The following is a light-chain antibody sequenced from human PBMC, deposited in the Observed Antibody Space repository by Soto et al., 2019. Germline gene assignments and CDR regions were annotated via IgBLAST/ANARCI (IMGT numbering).Light chain of an antibody. Sequence: QSALPQPASVSGSPGQSITISCTGTSSDVGTYNYVSWYQQHPGKAPKVMIYEVSNRPSGVSNRFSGSKSGNTASLTISGLQAEDEADYYRSSYTSSSTYVFGTGTKVTVL. CDR1: SSDVGTYNY. CDR2: EVS. CDR3: SSYTSSSTYV. J-gene: IGLJ1*01. V-gene: IGLV2-14*01.